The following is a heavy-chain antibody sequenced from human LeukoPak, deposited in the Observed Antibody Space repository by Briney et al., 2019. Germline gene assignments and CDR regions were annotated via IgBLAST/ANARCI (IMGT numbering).Heavy chain of an antibody. CDR2: INWNGGST. CDR3: ARDTIDVDTAMVTSSYNWFDP. V-gene: IGHV3-20*01. J-gene: IGHJ5*02. D-gene: IGHD5-18*01. Sequence: GGSLRLSCAASGFTFDDYGMSWVRQAPGKGLGWVSGINWNGGSTGYADSVKGRFTISRDNAKNSLYLQMNSLRAEDTALYHCARDTIDVDTAMVTSSYNWFDPWGQGTLVTVSS. CDR1: GFTFDDYG.